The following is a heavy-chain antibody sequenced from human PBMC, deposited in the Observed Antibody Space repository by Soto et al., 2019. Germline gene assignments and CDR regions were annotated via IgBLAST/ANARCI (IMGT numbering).Heavy chain of an antibody. Sequence: PSETLSLTWTVSGGSISSGGYYWSWIRQHPGKGLEWIGYIYYSGSTYYNPSLKSRVTISVDTSKNQFSLKLSSVTAADTAVYYCARVCGGDCHYGMDVWGQGTTVTVSS. CDR2: IYYSGST. CDR3: ARVCGGDCHYGMDV. CDR1: GGSISSGGYY. J-gene: IGHJ6*02. D-gene: IGHD2-21*02. V-gene: IGHV4-31*02.